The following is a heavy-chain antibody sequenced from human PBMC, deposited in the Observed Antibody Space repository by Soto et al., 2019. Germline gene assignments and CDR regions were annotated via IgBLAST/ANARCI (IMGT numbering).Heavy chain of an antibody. Sequence: QVQLVQSGAEVKKPGASVKVSCKASGYTFTSYDINWVRQATGQGLEWMGWMNPNSGNTGYAQKFQGRVTMTRNXXIXTXXMELSSLRSEDTAVYYCARGRRIAVAGTWYYGMDVWGQGTTVTVSS. CDR3: ARGRRIAVAGTWYYGMDV. J-gene: IGHJ6*02. CDR2: MNPNSGNT. V-gene: IGHV1-8*01. CDR1: GYTFTSYD. D-gene: IGHD6-19*01.